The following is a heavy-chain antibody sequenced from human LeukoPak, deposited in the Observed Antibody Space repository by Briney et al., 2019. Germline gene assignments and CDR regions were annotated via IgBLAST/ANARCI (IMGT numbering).Heavy chain of an antibody. J-gene: IGHJ4*02. Sequence: SETLSLTCTVSGDSMNNYYWTWIRQPPGKGLDWIGYIYYSGNTNYNPSLKSRVTISLDTSKNQFSLKLTSVTAADTAMYYCARRTAITPNYFDYWGQGALVTVSA. CDR2: IYYSGNT. CDR1: GDSMNNYY. V-gene: IGHV4-59*08. CDR3: ARRTAITPNYFDY. D-gene: IGHD1-14*01.